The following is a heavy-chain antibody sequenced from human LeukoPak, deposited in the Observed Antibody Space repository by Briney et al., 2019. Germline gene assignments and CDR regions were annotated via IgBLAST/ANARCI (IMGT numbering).Heavy chain of an antibody. Sequence: GGSLRLSCAASGFTFSSYSMNWVRQAPGKGLEWVSSISSSSSYICYADSVKGRFTISRDNAKNSLYLQMNSLRAEDTAVYYCARARAYSSSWYSDYWGQGTLVIVSS. CDR2: ISSSSSYI. D-gene: IGHD6-13*01. CDR1: GFTFSSYS. J-gene: IGHJ4*02. V-gene: IGHV3-21*01. CDR3: ARARAYSSSWYSDY.